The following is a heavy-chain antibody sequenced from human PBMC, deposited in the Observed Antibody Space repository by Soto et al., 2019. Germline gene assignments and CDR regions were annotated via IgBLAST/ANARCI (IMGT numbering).Heavy chain of an antibody. Sequence: EVFLLESGGGSAQPGESLRLSCVTSGFILNRHAMSWVRQAPGKGLDWVSVIGYRTTNTYYADSVKGRFTISRDESKNTVYLHMSNLRVEDTAVYYCAKDRAGGWVIDFWGPGTQVTVSS. D-gene: IGHD6-19*01. CDR1: GFILNRHA. CDR2: IGYRTTNT. CDR3: AKDRAGGWVIDF. V-gene: IGHV3-23*01. J-gene: IGHJ4*02.